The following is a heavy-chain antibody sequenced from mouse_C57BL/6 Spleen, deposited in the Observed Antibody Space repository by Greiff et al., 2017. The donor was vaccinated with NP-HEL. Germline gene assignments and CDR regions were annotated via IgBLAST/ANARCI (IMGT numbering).Heavy chain of an antibody. Sequence: QVQLQQPGAELVKPGASVKLSCKASGYTFTSYWMHWVKQRPGQGLEWIGMIHPNSGSTNYNEKFKSKATLTVDKSSSTAYMQLSSLTSEDSAVYYCAREWRLRVYAMDYWGQGTSVTVSS. CDR3: AREWRLRVYAMDY. CDR1: GYTFTSYW. CDR2: IHPNSGST. J-gene: IGHJ4*01. D-gene: IGHD2-4*01. V-gene: IGHV1-64*01.